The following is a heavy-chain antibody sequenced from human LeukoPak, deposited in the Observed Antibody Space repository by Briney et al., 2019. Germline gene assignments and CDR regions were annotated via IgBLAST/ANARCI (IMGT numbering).Heavy chain of an antibody. Sequence: PSETLSLTCAVYGGSFSGYYWSWIRQPPGKGLEWIGEINHSGSTNYNPSLKSRVTISVDTSKNQFSLKLSSVTAADTAVYYCARHGNVGAIAPLDYWGQGTLVTVSS. D-gene: IGHD1-26*01. J-gene: IGHJ4*02. CDR1: GGSFSGYY. V-gene: IGHV4-34*01. CDR2: INHSGST. CDR3: ARHGNVGAIAPLDY.